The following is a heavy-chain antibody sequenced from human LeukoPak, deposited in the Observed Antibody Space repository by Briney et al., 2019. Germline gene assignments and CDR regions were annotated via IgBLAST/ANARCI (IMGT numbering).Heavy chain of an antibody. Sequence: GRSLRLSCAASGFTFSSYAMHWVRQAPGKGLEWVAAISSDGSNTYYADSVKGRFTISRDNSKNTLYLQMNSLRAEDTAVYYCARGGCSSTCCYFFDYWGQGTLVTVSS. CDR2: ISSDGSNT. D-gene: IGHD2-2*01. J-gene: IGHJ4*02. CDR1: GFTFSSYA. CDR3: ARGGCSSTCCYFFDY. V-gene: IGHV3-30*07.